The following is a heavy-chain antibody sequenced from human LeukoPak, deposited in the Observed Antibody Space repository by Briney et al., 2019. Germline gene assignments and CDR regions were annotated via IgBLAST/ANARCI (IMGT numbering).Heavy chain of an antibody. CDR3: ARTLGYCSGGSCPFDY. D-gene: IGHD2-15*01. CDR2: INHSGST. Sequence: PSQTLSLTCAVYGGSFSGYYWSWIRQPPGKGLEWIGEINHSGSTNYNPSLKSRVTISVDTSKNQFSLKLSSVTAADTAVYYCARTLGYCSGGSCPFDYWGQGTLVTVSS. CDR1: GGSFSGYY. J-gene: IGHJ4*02. V-gene: IGHV4-34*01.